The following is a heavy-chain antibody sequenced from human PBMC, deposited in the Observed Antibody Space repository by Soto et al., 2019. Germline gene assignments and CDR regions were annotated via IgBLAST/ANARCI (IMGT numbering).Heavy chain of an antibody. CDR2: INQDGSGG. CDR1: GFTFSDYW. Sequence: PGGSLRLSCEASGFTFSDYWMSWVRQAPGKGLEWVGNINQDGSGGYYVDSLKGRFTISRDNAKNSLFLQMNNLRAEDTAVYYCASRGPAGIHFGSWGQGTLVTVS. J-gene: IGHJ4*02. CDR3: ASRGPAGIHFGS. V-gene: IGHV3-7*03. D-gene: IGHD5-12*01.